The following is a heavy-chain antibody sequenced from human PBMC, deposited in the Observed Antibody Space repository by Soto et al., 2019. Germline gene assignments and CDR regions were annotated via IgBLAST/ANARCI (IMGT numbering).Heavy chain of an antibody. CDR3: VHRGPVDETGMGFDF. V-gene: IGHV2-5*02. CDR2: VYWDDDK. Sequence: QITLRESGPALVKPTQTLTLTCTFSGFSLNSRGVGVGWVRQPPGKALEWLAIVYWDDDKRYRPSLRSRLSIRKDTPKNQVVLTVTNTAPVATATYYCVHRGPVDETGMGFDFWGQGSLVTVSS. J-gene: IGHJ4*02. CDR1: GFSLNSRGVG. D-gene: IGHD3-9*01.